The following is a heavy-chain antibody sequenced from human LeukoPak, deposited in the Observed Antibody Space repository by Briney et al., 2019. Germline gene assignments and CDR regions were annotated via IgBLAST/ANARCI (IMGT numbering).Heavy chain of an antibody. J-gene: IGHJ4*02. D-gene: IGHD3-22*01. CDR3: ARDSLTMIVGRQKRGLDY. V-gene: IGHV3-20*04. CDR1: GFTFDDYG. CDR2: INWNDGGT. Sequence: GGSLRLSCAASGFTFDDYGMTWVRQAPGKGLEWVSAINWNDGGTGYADSVKGRFTISRDNAKNSLYLQMNSLRVEDTAVYYCARDSLTMIVGRQKRGLDYWGQGTLVTVSS.